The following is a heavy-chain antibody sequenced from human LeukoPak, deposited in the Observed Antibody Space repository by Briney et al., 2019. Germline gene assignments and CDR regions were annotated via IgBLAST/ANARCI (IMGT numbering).Heavy chain of an antibody. CDR1: GFTFSSFT. V-gene: IGHV3-23*01. Sequence: GGSLRFSCAASGFTFSSFTMTWVRQAPGKGLEWVSAIGGRGGSTYYADFLEGRFTIARDNSKDMVYLQMNSLKVEDTAIYYCGKEGGAWGQGTKVTVSS. D-gene: IGHD3-16*01. J-gene: IGHJ5*02. CDR2: IGGRGGST. CDR3: GKEGGA.